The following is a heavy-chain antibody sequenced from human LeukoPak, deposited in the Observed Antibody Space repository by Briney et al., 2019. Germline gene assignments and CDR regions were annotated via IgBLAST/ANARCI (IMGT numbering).Heavy chain of an antibody. CDR3: ARLEVWFDP. V-gene: IGHV4-34*01. Sequence: SETLSLTCTVSGDSITGYYWGWIRQPPGKGLQWIGEINYNGDTNYNPSLKSQRLTISIDRSLNQFSLKLTSVTAADTAMYYCARLEVWFDPWGQGTLVTVSS. CDR2: INYNGDT. D-gene: IGHD1-1*01. CDR1: GDSITGYY. J-gene: IGHJ5*02.